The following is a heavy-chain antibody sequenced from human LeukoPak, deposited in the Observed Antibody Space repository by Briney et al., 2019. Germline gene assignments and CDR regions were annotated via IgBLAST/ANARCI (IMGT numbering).Heavy chain of an antibody. CDR1: GGSISSGSSY. CDR3: AKTEPKWSSSHNWFDP. V-gene: IGHV4-39*01. CDR2: IYYSGST. Sequence: SETLSLTCTVSGGSISSGSSYWSWIRQPPGKGLEWIGSIYYSGSTYYNPSLKSRVTISVDTSKNQFSLKLSSVAAADTAVYYCAKTEPKWSSSHNWFDPWGQGTLVTVSS. J-gene: IGHJ5*02. D-gene: IGHD2-8*01.